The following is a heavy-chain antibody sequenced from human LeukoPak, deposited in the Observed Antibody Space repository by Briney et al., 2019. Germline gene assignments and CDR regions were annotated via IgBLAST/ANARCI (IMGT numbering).Heavy chain of an antibody. V-gene: IGHV1-46*01. CDR3: ARGAYDCSGGSCYLFDY. J-gene: IGHJ4*02. Sequence: PRASVKVSCTASGYTFTSYYMHWVRQAPGQGLEWMGIINPSGGSTSYAQKFQGRVTMTRDMSTSTVYMELSSLRSEDTAVYYCARGAYDCSGGSCYLFDYWGQGTLVTVSS. D-gene: IGHD2-15*01. CDR2: INPSGGST. CDR1: GYTFTSYY.